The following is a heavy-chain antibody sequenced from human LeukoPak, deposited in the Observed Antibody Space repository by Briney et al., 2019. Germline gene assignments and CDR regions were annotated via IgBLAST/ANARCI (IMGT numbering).Heavy chain of an antibody. J-gene: IGHJ6*02. Sequence: GRSLRLSCAASGFTFNNYGMHWVRQAPGKGLEWVALISYDGSDTYYADSVKGRFTISRDDSKNTLYLQMNSLRADDTAVYFCARVSGDVWGQGTTVTVSS. CDR2: ISYDGSDT. CDR3: ARVSGDV. CDR1: GFTFNNYG. V-gene: IGHV3-30*03.